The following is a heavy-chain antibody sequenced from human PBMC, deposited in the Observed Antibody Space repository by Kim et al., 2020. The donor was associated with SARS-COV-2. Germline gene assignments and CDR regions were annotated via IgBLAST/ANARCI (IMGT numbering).Heavy chain of an antibody. Sequence: SETLSLTCAVYGGSFSGYYWSWIRQPPGKGLEWIGEINHSGSTNYNPSLKSRVTISVDTSKNQFSLKLSSVTAADTAVYYCASSQYYYDSSGYSPVASNWFDPWGQGTLVTVSA. CDR1: GGSFSGYY. CDR3: ASSQYYYDSSGYSPVASNWFDP. V-gene: IGHV4-34*01. D-gene: IGHD3-22*01. CDR2: INHSGST. J-gene: IGHJ5*02.